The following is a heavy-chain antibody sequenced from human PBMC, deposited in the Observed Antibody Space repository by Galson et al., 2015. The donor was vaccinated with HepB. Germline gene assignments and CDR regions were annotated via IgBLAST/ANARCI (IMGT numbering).Heavy chain of an antibody. J-gene: IGHJ4*02. Sequence: SLRLSGAASGFTFGSYAMSWVRQAPGKGLEGVSAISGSGGSTYYADSVKGRFTISRDNSKNTLYMQMNSQIANNTAVYYCAKSVDTATSFDYWGQGTLVTVSS. CDR2: ISGSGGST. CDR3: AKSVDTATSFDY. V-gene: IGHV3-23*01. CDR1: GFTFGSYA. D-gene: IGHD5-18*01.